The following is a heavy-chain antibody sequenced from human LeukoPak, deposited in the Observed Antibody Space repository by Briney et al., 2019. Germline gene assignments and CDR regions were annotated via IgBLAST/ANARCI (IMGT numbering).Heavy chain of an antibody. J-gene: IGHJ4*02. V-gene: IGHV3-23*01. CDR2: ITGSGGST. Sequence: GGSLRLSCEASGFTFSTYVMSWVRQALGKGLEWVSAITGSGGSTYYADSVKGRFTISRDNSKNTLYLQMNSLRVDDTAVYYCAKDSNPSAGDYWGQGTLVTVSS. CDR3: AKDSNPSAGDY. CDR1: GFTFSTYV. D-gene: IGHD6-25*01.